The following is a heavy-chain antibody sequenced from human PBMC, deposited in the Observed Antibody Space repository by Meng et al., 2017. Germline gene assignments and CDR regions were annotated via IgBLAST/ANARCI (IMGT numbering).Heavy chain of an antibody. CDR2: IHYSGST. D-gene: IGHD3-10*01. CDR1: GGSISSYY. CDR3: ARVRGYYYGSGSAAAFDI. V-gene: IGHV4-59*01. J-gene: IGHJ3*02. Sequence: GSLRLSCTVSGGSISSYYWSWIRQPPGKGLEWIGYIHYSGSTNYNPSLKSRVTISVDTSKNQFSLKLSSVTAADTAVYYCARVRGYYYGSGSAAAFDIWGQGTMVTVSS.